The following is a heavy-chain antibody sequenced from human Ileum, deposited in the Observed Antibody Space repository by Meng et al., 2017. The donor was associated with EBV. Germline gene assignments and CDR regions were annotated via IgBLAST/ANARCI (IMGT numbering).Heavy chain of an antibody. CDR1: GNSVSSGVYY. V-gene: IGHV4-61*08. Sequence: VPLPDSGPALAQPSATLARTCPVSGNSVSSGVYYWSFVRQPPGKGLEWIGYLHSSGETKYNPSLKSRATISIDTSKNQFSLKLNSLTAADTAVYYCARGQKGYFDLWGRGTLVTVSS. CDR2: LHSSGET. J-gene: IGHJ2*01. CDR3: ARGQKGYFDL.